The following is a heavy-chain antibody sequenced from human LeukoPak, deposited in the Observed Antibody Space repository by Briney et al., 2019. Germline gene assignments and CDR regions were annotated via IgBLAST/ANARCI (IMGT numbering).Heavy chain of an antibody. J-gene: IGHJ5*02. CDR3: ARESPDGTMVRGVIVNWFDP. V-gene: IGHV1-2*02. CDR2: INPNSGGT. CDR1: GYTFTGYY. D-gene: IGHD3-10*01. Sequence: GASVKVSCKASGYTFTGYYMHWVRQAPGQGLEWMGWINPNSGGTNYAQKFQGRVTMTRDTSISTAYMELSRLRSDDTAVYYCARESPDGTMVRGVIVNWFDPWGQGTLVTVSS.